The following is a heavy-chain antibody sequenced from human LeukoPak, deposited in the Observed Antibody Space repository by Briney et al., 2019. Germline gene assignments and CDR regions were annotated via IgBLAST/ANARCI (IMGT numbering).Heavy chain of an antibody. CDR1: GYTFTSYA. CDR3: ARDQDSSGYFYPFDY. V-gene: IGHV1-3*01. D-gene: IGHD3-22*01. J-gene: IGHJ4*02. CDR2: INAGNGNT. Sequence: GASVTVSCTAYGYTFTSYAMHWVRQAPGQRLEWMGWINAGNGNTKYSQKFQGRVTITRDTSASTAYMELSSLRSEDTAVYYCARDQDSSGYFYPFDYWGQGTLVTVSS.